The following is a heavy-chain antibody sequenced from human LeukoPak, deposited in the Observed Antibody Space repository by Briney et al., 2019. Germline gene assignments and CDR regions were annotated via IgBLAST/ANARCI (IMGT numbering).Heavy chain of an antibody. CDR3: ARGLMVRGVDY. D-gene: IGHD3-10*01. CDR2: ISTDNDNT. CDR1: GYTFTYYG. J-gene: IGHJ4*02. Sequence: ASVNVSCKASGYTFTYYGIGWVRQAPGQGLEWMGWISTDNDNTNYAEKFQGRVTMTTDTTTRTAYMELRSLRSDDTAVYYCARGLMVRGVDYWGQGTLVTVSS. V-gene: IGHV1-18*04.